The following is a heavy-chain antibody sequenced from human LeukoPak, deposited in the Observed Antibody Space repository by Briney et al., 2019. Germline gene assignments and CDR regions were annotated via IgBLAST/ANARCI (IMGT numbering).Heavy chain of an antibody. D-gene: IGHD3-3*01. V-gene: IGHV3-23*01. Sequence: GGSLRLSCAASGFTVSSNYMSWVRQAPGKGLEWVSAISGSGGSTYYADSVKGRFTISRDNSKNTLYLQMNSLRAEDTAVYYCAKPLQSLEWSRPFDYWGQGTLVTVSS. CDR3: AKPLQSLEWSRPFDY. CDR1: GFTVSSNY. J-gene: IGHJ4*02. CDR2: ISGSGGST.